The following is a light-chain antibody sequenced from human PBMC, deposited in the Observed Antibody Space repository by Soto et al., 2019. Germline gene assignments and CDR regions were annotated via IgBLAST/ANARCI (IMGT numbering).Light chain of an antibody. CDR3: QQSYSTPIT. V-gene: IGKV1-39*01. CDR2: AAS. CDR1: QSISSY. Sequence: PSSLSASVGDRVTITCRASQSISSYLNWYQQKPGKAPKLLIYAASSLQSGVPSRFSGSGSGTDFTLTISSLQPEDFATYYCQQSYSTPITFGQGTRLEIK. J-gene: IGKJ5*01.